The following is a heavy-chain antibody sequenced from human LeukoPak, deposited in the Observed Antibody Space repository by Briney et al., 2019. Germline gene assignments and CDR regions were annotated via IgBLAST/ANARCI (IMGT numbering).Heavy chain of an antibody. CDR2: ISSNGGST. J-gene: IGHJ5*02. CDR3: ASGQNTAMSYNWFDP. CDR1: GFTFSSYA. D-gene: IGHD5-18*01. Sequence: GGSLRLSCAASGFTFSSYAMHWVRQAPGKGLEYVSAISSNGGSTYYATSVKDRFTISRDNSKNTLYLQMASLRPEDMAVYYCASGQNTAMSYNWFDPWGQGTLVTVSS. V-gene: IGHV3-64*01.